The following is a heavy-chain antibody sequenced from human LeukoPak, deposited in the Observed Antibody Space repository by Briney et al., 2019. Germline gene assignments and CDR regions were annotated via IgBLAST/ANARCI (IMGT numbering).Heavy chain of an antibody. CDR2: SEGDDSTT. V-gene: IGHV3-74*03. CDR1: GFTVGRNW. CDR3: AREYSSSSGRAFDI. Sequence: GGSLRLSCAASGFTVGRNWMHWVRQAPGKGLVWVSRSEGDDSTTTYADSVKGRFTVSRDTAKNTLYLQMNSLRAEDTAVYYCAREYSSSSGRAFDIWGQGTMVTVSS. D-gene: IGHD6-6*01. J-gene: IGHJ3*02.